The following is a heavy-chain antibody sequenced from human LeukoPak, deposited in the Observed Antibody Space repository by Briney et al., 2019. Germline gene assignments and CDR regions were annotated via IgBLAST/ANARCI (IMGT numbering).Heavy chain of an antibody. J-gene: IGHJ4*02. V-gene: IGHV1-2*06. CDR3: ARDRPSDY. CDR2: INPNTGDT. CDR1: GYTFTAYY. Sequence: ASVKVSCKASGYTFTAYYMHWVRQAPGQGLEWMGRINPNTGDTNYAQKFQGRVTMTRDTSISTAYMELSSLRSDDTAVYNCARDRPSDYWGQGTLVSVSS.